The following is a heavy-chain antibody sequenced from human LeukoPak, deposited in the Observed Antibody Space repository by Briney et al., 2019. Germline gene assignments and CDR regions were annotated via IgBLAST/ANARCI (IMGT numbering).Heavy chain of an antibody. V-gene: IGHV1-8*01. D-gene: IGHD6-6*01. CDR1: GYTFTSYD. CDR2: MSRSSGDT. CDR3: ARAALSSSHLV. Sequence: ASVKVSCKASGYTFTSYDINWVRQATGQGLEWMGWMSRSSGDTGYAQTFRGRVTMTRDTSISTAYMELSSLKDDDTAVYYCARAALSSSHLVWGQGTLVTVSS. J-gene: IGHJ4*02.